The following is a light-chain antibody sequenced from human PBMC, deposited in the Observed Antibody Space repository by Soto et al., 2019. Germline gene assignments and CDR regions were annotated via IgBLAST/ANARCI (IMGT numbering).Light chain of an antibody. CDR2: DVG. CDR1: HSDIGHYNF. CDR3: SSYTSDNPRPYV. Sequence: QSVLTQPASVSGSPGQSITIFCTGTHSDIGHYNFVSWYQHHPGKAPKLIIYDVGSRPSGVSTRFFGSKSGNTASLAISGLQAEDEADYYCSSYTSDNPRPYVFGTGTKVTVL. V-gene: IGLV2-14*03. J-gene: IGLJ1*01.